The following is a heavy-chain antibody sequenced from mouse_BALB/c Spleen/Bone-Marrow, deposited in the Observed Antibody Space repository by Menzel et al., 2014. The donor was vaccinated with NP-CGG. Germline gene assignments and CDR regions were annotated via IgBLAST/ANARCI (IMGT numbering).Heavy chain of an antibody. V-gene: IGHV14-3*02. D-gene: IGHD4-1*01. J-gene: IGHJ1*01. CDR1: GFNIKDTY. CDR2: IGPANGNT. CDR3: ARWGKLGRGYFDV. Sequence: EVQLQQSGAELVKPGASVKLSCTASGFNIKDTYMHWVKQRPEQGLEWIGRIGPANGNTKYDPKFQGKATITADTSSNTAYLQLSSLTSEDTAVYYCARWGKLGRGYFDVWGEGTTVAVSS.